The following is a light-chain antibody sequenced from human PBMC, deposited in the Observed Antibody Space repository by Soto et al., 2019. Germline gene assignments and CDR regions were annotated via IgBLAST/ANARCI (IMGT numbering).Light chain of an antibody. Sequence: EIVLTQSPGTLSLSPGERATLSYGASQSVTSNYLAWYQQKPGQAPRLLIYGSSTRATGIPDRLTGSGSGTDFTLTISRLEPEDFAVYYCQHYATSLTTFGQGTKVDIK. CDR1: QSVTSNY. J-gene: IGKJ1*01. CDR2: GSS. CDR3: QHYATSLTT. V-gene: IGKV3-20*01.